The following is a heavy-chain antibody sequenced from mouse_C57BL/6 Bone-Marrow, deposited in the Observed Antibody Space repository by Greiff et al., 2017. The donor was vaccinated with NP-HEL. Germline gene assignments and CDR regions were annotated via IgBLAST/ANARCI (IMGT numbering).Heavy chain of an antibody. CDR2: IYPRSGNT. V-gene: IGHV1-81*01. Sequence: VKVVESGAELARPGASVKLSCKASGYTFTSYGISWVKQRTGQGLEWIGEIYPRSGNTYYNEKFKGKATLTADKSSSTAYMELRSLTSEDSAVYFCARGRGNFFAYWGQGTLVTVSA. J-gene: IGHJ3*01. CDR1: GYTFTSYG. D-gene: IGHD2-1*01. CDR3: ARGRGNFFAY.